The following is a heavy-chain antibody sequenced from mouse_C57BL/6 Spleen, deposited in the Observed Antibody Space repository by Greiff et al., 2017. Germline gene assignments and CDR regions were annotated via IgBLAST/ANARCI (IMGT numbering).Heavy chain of an antibody. D-gene: IGHD2-10*01. Sequence: VQLQQSGAELMKPGASVKLSCKATGYTFTGYWIEWVKQRPGHGLEWIGEILPGSGSTNYNEKFKGKAKFTADTSSNTAYMQLSSLTTEDSAIYYCARRGPYYGNYEYYAMDYWGQGTSVTVSS. J-gene: IGHJ4*01. V-gene: IGHV1-9*01. CDR2: ILPGSGST. CDR3: ARRGPYYGNYEYYAMDY. CDR1: GYTFTGYW.